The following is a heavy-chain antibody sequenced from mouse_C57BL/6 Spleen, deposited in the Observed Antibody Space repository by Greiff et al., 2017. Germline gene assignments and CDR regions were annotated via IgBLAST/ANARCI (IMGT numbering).Heavy chain of an antibody. CDR2: FHPYNDDT. V-gene: IGHV1-47*01. CDR1: GYTFTTYP. D-gene: IGHD1-1*01. J-gene: IGHJ2*01. CDR3: ARGDYYGSSFDY. Sequence: VMLVESGAELVKPGASVKMSCKASGYTFTTYPIEWMKQNHGKSLEWIGNFHPYNDDTKYNEKFKGKATLTVEKSSSTVYLELSRLTSADSAVYYCARGDYYGSSFDYWGQGTTLTVSS.